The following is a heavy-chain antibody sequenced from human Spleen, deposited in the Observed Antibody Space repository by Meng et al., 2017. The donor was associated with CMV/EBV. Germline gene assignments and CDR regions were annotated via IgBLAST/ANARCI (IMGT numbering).Heavy chain of an antibody. D-gene: IGHD2-2*01. V-gene: IGHV3-30-3*01. Sequence: LSLTCAASGFTFNNYAMHWVRQAPDKGLEWVATISYDGSNNYYADSVKGRFTISRDNSKNTLYLRMNSLRTEDTAVFFCARGGDIVVVPTATYYYYGMDVWGQGTTVTVSS. CDR2: ISYDGSNN. CDR3: ARGGDIVVVPTATYYYYGMDV. J-gene: IGHJ6*02. CDR1: GFTFNNYA.